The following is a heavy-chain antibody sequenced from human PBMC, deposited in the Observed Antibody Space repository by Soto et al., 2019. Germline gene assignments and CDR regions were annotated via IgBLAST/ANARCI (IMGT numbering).Heavy chain of an antibody. Sequence: GGSLRLSCAASGFTFSSYWMSWVRQAPGKGLEWVANIKQDGSEKYYVDSVKGRFTISRDNAKNSLYLQMNSLRAEDTAVYYCARDLYYDFWSGYPIWGQGTMVTVSS. CDR2: IKQDGSEK. D-gene: IGHD3-3*01. CDR3: ARDLYYDFWSGYPI. J-gene: IGHJ3*02. CDR1: GFTFSSYW. V-gene: IGHV3-7*01.